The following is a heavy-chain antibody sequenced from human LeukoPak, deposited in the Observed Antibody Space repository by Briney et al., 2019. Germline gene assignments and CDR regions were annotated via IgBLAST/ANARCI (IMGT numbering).Heavy chain of an antibody. J-gene: IGHJ5*02. CDR2: INPNSGGT. D-gene: IGHD1-26*01. V-gene: IGHV1-2*02. CDR1: GYTFTSYD. CDR3: ARDRGELLGWFDP. Sequence: ASVKVSCKASGYTFTSYDINWVRQAPGQGLEWMGWINPNSGGTNYAQKFQGRVTMTRDTSISTAYMELSRLRSDDTAVYYCARDRGELLGWFDPWGQGTLVTVSS.